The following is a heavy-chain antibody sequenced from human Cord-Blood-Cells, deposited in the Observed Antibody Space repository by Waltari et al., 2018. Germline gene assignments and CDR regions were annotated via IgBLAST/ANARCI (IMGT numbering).Heavy chain of an antibody. CDR3: ARVYYSSSWYYFDY. Sequence: QVQLQESGPGLVKPSETLSLTCPVPGGSISSYYWSWTRQPAGKGLEWIGRIYTSGSTNYNPSLKSRVTMSVDTSKNQFSLKLSSVTAADTAVYYCARVYYSSSWYYFDYWGQGTLVTVSS. V-gene: IGHV4-4*07. CDR1: GGSISSYY. CDR2: IYTSGST. D-gene: IGHD6-13*01. J-gene: IGHJ4*02.